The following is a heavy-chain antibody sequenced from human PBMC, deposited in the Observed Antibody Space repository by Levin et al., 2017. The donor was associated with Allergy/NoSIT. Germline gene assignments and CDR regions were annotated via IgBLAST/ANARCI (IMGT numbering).Heavy chain of an antibody. CDR2: ISGSGGST. D-gene: IGHD3-3*01. J-gene: IGHJ4*02. CDR3: AKDLRVGITIFGVVAVDY. Sequence: GGSLRLSCAASGFTFSSYAMSWVRQAPGKGLEWVSAISGSGGSTYYADSVKGRFTISRDNSKNTLYLQMNSLRAEDTAVYYCAKDLRVGITIFGVVAVDYWGQGTLVTVSS. V-gene: IGHV3-23*01. CDR1: GFTFSSYA.